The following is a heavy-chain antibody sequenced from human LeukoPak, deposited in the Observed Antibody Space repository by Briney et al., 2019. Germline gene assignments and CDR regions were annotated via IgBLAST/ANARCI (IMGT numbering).Heavy chain of an antibody. D-gene: IGHD3-3*01. CDR3: ARSPAHSIFGVVIPLYLDY. CDR1: GDSVSNSLKY. V-gene: IGHV4-39*01. CDR2: TYYTGST. Sequence: SETLSLTCTVSGDSVSNSLKYWGWIRQPPGKGLEWIGNTYYTGSTYSNPTLKSRVTISVDTSKNQFSLKLSSVTAADTAVYYCARSPAHSIFGVVIPLYLDYWGQGTLVTVSS. J-gene: IGHJ4*02.